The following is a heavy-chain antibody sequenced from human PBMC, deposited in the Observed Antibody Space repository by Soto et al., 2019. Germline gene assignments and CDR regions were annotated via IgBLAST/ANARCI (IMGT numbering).Heavy chain of an antibody. CDR3: ARHRAYGSGNVVFDY. Sequence: GESLKISCKGSGYSFTSYWIGWVRQMPGKGLEWMGIIYPGESDTRYSPSFQGQVTISADKSISTAYLQWSSLKASDTAFYFCARHRAYGSGNVVFDYWGQGTLVTVS. V-gene: IGHV5-51*01. J-gene: IGHJ4*02. D-gene: IGHD3-10*01. CDR1: GYSFTSYW. CDR2: IYPGESDT.